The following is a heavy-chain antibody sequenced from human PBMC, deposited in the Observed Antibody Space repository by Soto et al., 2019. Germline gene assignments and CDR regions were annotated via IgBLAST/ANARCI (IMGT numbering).Heavy chain of an antibody. D-gene: IGHD5-12*01. Sequence: QVQLQESGPGLVKPSETLSLTGTVSGGSISSYYWSWIRQPPGKGLEWIGYIYYSGSTNYNPSLKSRVTISVGSSKNQFSLKLSSVTAADTAVYYCARMAFDDYFDYWGQGALVTVSS. V-gene: IGHV4-59*01. CDR2: IYYSGST. CDR1: GGSISSYY. J-gene: IGHJ4*02. CDR3: ARMAFDDYFDY.